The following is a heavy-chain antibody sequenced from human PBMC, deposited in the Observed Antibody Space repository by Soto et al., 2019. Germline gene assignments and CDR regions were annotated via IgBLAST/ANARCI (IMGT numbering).Heavy chain of an antibody. Sequence: PSETLSLTCTVSGGSVSSGSYYWSWIRHPPGKGLEWIGYIYYTGSTNYNPSLKSRVTISVDTSKNQFSLKLSSVTAADTAVYYCARAGITGTTYYFDSWVPGTLATV. CDR3: ARAGITGTTYYFDS. V-gene: IGHV4-61*01. CDR1: GGSVSSGSYY. D-gene: IGHD1-7*01. J-gene: IGHJ4*02. CDR2: IYYTGST.